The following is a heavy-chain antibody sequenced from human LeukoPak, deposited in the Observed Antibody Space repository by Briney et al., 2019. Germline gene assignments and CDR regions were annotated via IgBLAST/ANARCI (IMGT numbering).Heavy chain of an antibody. CDR3: ARANYYDTSGYSRGAFDI. D-gene: IGHD3-22*01. J-gene: IGHJ3*02. CDR2: IFHSGST. V-gene: IGHV4-39*07. CDR1: GGSISSSSYY. Sequence: SETLSLTCAVSGGSISSSSYYWGWIRQPPGKGLEWIGSIFHSGSTYYNPSLKSRVTISVDTSKNQFSLKLSSVTAADTAVFYCARANYYDTSGYSRGAFDIWGQGTMVTVSS.